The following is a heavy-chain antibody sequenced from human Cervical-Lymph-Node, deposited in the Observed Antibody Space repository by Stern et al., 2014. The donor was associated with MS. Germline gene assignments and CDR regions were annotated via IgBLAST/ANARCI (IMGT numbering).Heavy chain of an antibody. CDR2: FDPEDGEM. Sequence: QLVESGAEVKKPGASVKVSCKGSGYPLTAFSIHWVRQAPGKGLEWVGGFDPEDGEMIYAQTFQGRVSLTEDSSADTAYMELSSLRSDDTAAYYCAALGFGYYALEVWGQGTTVTVSS. D-gene: IGHD1-26*01. V-gene: IGHV1-24*01. CDR3: AALGFGYYALEV. J-gene: IGHJ6*02. CDR1: GYPLTAFS.